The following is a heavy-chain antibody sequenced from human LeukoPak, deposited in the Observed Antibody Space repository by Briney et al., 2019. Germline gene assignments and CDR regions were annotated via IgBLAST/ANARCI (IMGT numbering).Heavy chain of an antibody. CDR2: IIPIFGTA. D-gene: IGHD2-8*01. V-gene: IGHV1-69*05. Sequence: SVKVSCKASGGTFSSYATSWVRQAPGQGLEWMGGIIPIFGTANYAQKFQGRVTITTDESTSTAYMELSSLRSEDTAVYYCARAVLMVYATTGDWFDPWGQGTLVTVSS. J-gene: IGHJ5*02. CDR3: ARAVLMVYATTGDWFDP. CDR1: GGTFSSYA.